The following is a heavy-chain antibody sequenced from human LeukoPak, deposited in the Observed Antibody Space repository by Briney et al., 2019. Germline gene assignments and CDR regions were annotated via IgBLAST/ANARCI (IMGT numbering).Heavy chain of an antibody. CDR3: ATSYGSGSYYPYYFDY. V-gene: IGHV4-59*01. CDR2: IYYSGST. J-gene: IGHJ4*02. CDR1: GGSISRYY. D-gene: IGHD3-10*01. Sequence: PSETLSLTCTVSGGSISRYYWSWIRQPPGKGLEWIGYIYYSGSTNYNPSLKSRVTISVDTSKNQFSLKLSSVTAADTAVYYCATSYGSGSYYPYYFDYWGQGTLVTVSS.